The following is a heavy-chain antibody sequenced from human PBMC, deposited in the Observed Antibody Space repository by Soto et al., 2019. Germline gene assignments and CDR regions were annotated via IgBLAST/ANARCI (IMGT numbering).Heavy chain of an antibody. CDR3: ARDAEGYYYGMDV. Sequence: PGGSLRLSCAASGFTVSSNYMSWVRQAPGKGLEWVSVIYSGGSTYYADSVKGRFTISRDNSKNTLYLQMNSLRAEDTAVYYCARDAEGYYYGMDVWGQGTTVTVSS. CDR1: GFTVSSNY. CDR2: IYSGGST. J-gene: IGHJ6*02. V-gene: IGHV3-53*01.